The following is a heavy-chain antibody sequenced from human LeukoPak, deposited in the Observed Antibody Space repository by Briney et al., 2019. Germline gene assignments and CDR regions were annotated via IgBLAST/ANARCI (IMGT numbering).Heavy chain of an antibody. V-gene: IGHV3-30*04. CDR2: IPYDGSNK. CDR3: ARAEGYGGELDS. D-gene: IGHD4-23*01. J-gene: IGHJ4*02. CDR1: GFTFSSYV. Sequence: GGSLRLSCAASGFTFSSYVMHWVRQAPGKGLEWVAVIPYDGSNKYYADSVKGRFTISRENSKNRLYLQMNSLRAEDTAVYYCARAEGYGGELDSWGQGTLVTVSS.